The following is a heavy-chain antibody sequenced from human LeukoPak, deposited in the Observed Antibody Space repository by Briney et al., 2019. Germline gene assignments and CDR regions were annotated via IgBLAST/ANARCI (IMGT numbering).Heavy chain of an antibody. CDR1: GGSISGSSYY. V-gene: IGHV4-39*01. J-gene: IGHJ3*02. Sequence: SETLSLTCTVSGGSISGSSYYWGWIRQPPGKGLEWIGSVYYSGRTYYNPSLKSRVAISVDTSKNQFSLKLSSVTAADTAVYYCARLPSDDAFDIWGQGTMVTVSS. CDR2: VYYSGRT. CDR3: ARLPSDDAFDI.